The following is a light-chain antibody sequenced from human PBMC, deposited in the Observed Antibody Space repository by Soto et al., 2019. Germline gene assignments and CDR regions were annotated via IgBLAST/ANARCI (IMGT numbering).Light chain of an antibody. CDR1: QSVSSN. CDR2: GAS. Sequence: EIVMTQSPATLSVSPGERATLSCRASQSVSSNLAWHQQKPGQAPRLLIYGASTRATGIPARFSGSGSVTEFTLTISSLQPEDVAVYYCQQYNNWPRTVGQGTKVEIK. V-gene: IGKV3-15*01. J-gene: IGKJ1*01. CDR3: QQYNNWPRT.